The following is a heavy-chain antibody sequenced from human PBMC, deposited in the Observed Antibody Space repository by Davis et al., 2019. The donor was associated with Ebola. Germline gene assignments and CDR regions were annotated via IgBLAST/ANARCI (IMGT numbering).Heavy chain of an antibody. CDR2: IRFDGSSE. CDR3: AKFSRAGDSV. Sequence: GESLKISCTASGFTFSNYGIHWVRQAPGKGLEWVTFIRFDGSSEYYVDSVKGRFTISRDNAKNTVYLQMNSLRAEDTAVYYCAKFSRAGDSVWGQGTLVTVSS. J-gene: IGHJ4*02. CDR1: GFTFSNYG. V-gene: IGHV3-30*02. D-gene: IGHD6-13*01.